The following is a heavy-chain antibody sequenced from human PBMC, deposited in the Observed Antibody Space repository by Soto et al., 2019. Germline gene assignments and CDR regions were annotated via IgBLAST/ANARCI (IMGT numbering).Heavy chain of an antibody. Sequence: QVQLQESRPGLVKPSQTLSLSCTVSGDSISSGDSYWSWIRQSPEKGLEWIGYIYFSGSTYYNPSLKSRVTMSVDKSKNHFSRRLSSVTAADTAVYYCAREAPASRICGGFEYWGQGPLVTVSS. CDR1: GDSISSGDSY. D-gene: IGHD6-13*01. CDR2: IYFSGST. J-gene: IGHJ4*02. V-gene: IGHV4-30-4*01. CDR3: AREAPASRICGGFEY.